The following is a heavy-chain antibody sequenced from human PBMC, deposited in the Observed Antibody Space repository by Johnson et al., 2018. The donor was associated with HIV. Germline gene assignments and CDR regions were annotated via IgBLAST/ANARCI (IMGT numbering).Heavy chain of an antibody. D-gene: IGHD1-26*01. Sequence: VQLVESGGGVVQRGGSLRLSCVASGFTFSSYGMHWVRQAPGKGLEWVSYISSSGSTYYADSVKGRFTISRENAKNSLYLQMTTLRAEDTAVYYCVRGSGIYYLVKGAFDIWGQGTMVTVSS. J-gene: IGHJ3*02. CDR2: ISSSGST. V-gene: IGHV3-48*01. CDR1: GFTFSSYG. CDR3: VRGSGIYYLVKGAFDI.